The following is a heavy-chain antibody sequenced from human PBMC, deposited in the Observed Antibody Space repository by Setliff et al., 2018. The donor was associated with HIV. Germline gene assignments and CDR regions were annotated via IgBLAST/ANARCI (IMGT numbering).Heavy chain of an antibody. V-gene: IGHV4-59*12. CDR2: IYDSGIT. CDR3: ARRYGDYKIGDWFFDL. CDR1: GGSISSYS. J-gene: IGHJ2*01. D-gene: IGHD4-17*01. Sequence: SETLSLTCTVSGGSISSYSWSWIRQPPGKGLEWIGYIYDSGITNYNPSLKSRVTISVDKSKNQFSLKLNSVTAADTAVYYCARRYGDYKIGDWFFDLWGRGTLVTVSS.